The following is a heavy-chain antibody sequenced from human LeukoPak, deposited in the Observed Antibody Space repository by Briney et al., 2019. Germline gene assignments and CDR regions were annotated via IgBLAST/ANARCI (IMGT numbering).Heavy chain of an antibody. Sequence: GGSLRLSCTASGFKFDDYGMTWVRQAPGKGLEWVSDINWNGDSRGYAHSVRGRFTISRDNAKNSLYLQMNSLRAEDTALYYCAKSGLAYSSGWYGSYWFDIWGQGTLVTVSS. D-gene: IGHD6-19*01. CDR1: GFKFDDYG. V-gene: IGHV3-20*04. CDR3: AKSGLAYSSGWYGSYWFDI. CDR2: INWNGDSR. J-gene: IGHJ5*02.